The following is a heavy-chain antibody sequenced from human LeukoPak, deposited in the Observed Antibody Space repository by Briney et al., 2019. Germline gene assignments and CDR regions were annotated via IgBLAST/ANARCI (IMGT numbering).Heavy chain of an antibody. Sequence: GGSLRLSCAASGFTFSSYAMHWVRQAPGKGLEWVAVISYDGSNKYYADSVKSRFTISRDNSKNTLYLQMNSLRAEDTAVYYCASDNSSSWFYYYYGMDVWGQGTTVTVSS. J-gene: IGHJ6*02. CDR2: ISYDGSNK. CDR1: GFTFSSYA. D-gene: IGHD6-13*01. CDR3: ASDNSSSWFYYYYGMDV. V-gene: IGHV3-30-3*01.